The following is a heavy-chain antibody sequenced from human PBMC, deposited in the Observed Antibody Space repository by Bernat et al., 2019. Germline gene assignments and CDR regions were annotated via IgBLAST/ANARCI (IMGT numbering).Heavy chain of an antibody. Sequence: EVQLVESGGGLVEPGGSLRLSCAASGFTFRRYSMTWVRQAPGKGLEWVSYISSSSTTTYYADSVKGRFTISRDSAKNLLFLQRNSLRVEDTAVYYCARDKGENFDYWGQGTLVTVSS. J-gene: IGHJ4*02. D-gene: IGHD3-16*01. CDR3: ARDKGENFDY. V-gene: IGHV3-48*01. CDR2: ISSSSTTT. CDR1: GFTFRRYS.